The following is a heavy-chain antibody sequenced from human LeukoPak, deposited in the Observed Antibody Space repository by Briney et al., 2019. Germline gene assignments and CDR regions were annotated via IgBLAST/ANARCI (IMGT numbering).Heavy chain of an antibody. J-gene: IGHJ4*02. CDR3: ARGRPLEYYFDY. V-gene: IGHV4-61*02. CDR1: GGSISSGSYY. Sequence: SQTLSLTCTVSGGSISSGSYYWSWIRQPAGKGLEWIGRIYTSGSTNYNPSLKSRVTISVDTSKNQFSLKLSSVTAADTAVYHCARGRPLEYYFDYWGQGTLVTVSS. CDR2: IYTSGST.